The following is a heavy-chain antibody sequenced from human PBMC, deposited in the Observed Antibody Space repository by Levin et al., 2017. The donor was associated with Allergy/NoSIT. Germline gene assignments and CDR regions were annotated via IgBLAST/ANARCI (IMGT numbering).Heavy chain of an antibody. CDR2: IIPFFDTA. CDR3: AARRAYSYGSYFDY. D-gene: IGHD5-18*01. V-gene: IGHV1-69*06. Sequence: SVKVSCKVSGDTFSNYAISWVRQAPGQGLEWMGGIIPFFDTAKYAQKFQGTVTITADKSTSTAYMELSSLRFADTAVFYCAARRAYSYGSYFDYWGQGTLVNVSS. J-gene: IGHJ4*02. CDR1: GDTFSNYA.